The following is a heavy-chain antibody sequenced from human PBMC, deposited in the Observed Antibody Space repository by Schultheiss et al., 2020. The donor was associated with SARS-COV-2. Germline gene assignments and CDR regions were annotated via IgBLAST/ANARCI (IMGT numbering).Heavy chain of an antibody. CDR2: IIPIFGTA. V-gene: IGHV1-69*13. Sequence: SVKVSCKASGGTFSSYDISWVRQAPGQGLEWMGGIIPIFGTANYAQKFQGRVTITADESTSTAYMELSSLRSEDTAVYYCARGEPEYSSSSRYYYYGMDVWGQGTTVTVSS. CDR1: GGTFSSYD. D-gene: IGHD6-6*01. CDR3: ARGEPEYSSSSRYYYYGMDV. J-gene: IGHJ6*02.